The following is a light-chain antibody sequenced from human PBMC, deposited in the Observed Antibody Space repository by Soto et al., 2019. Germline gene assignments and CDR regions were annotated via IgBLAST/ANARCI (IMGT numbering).Light chain of an antibody. J-gene: IGKJ1*01. V-gene: IGKV3-20*01. CDR1: QTGSNSY. CDR3: QHYGYSQWT. CDR2: GVY. Sequence: EIVMTQSPATLSVSPVERATLSCRASQTGSNSYLAWYQHKSGQAPRLLTYGVYTRASGIPDRFSGSGSGTEFTLTITRLEPEDSAVYFCQHYGYSQWTFGQGTKVDIK.